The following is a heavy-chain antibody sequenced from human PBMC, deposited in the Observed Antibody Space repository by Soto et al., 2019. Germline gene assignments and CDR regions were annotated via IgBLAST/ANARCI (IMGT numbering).Heavy chain of an antibody. V-gene: IGHV3-30-3*01. Sequence: GGSLRLSCAASGFTFSSYAMHWVRQAPGKGLEWVAVISYDGSNKYYADSVKGRFTISRDNSKNTLYLQMNSLRAEDTAVYYCARAISSTSLFWFDPWGLGTLVTVSS. CDR2: ISYDGSNK. CDR3: ARAISSTSLFWFDP. CDR1: GFTFSSYA. D-gene: IGHD2-2*01. J-gene: IGHJ5*02.